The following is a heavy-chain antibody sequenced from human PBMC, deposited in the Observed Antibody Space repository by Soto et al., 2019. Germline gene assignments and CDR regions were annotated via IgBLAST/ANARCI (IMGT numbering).Heavy chain of an antibody. V-gene: IGHV3-30*18. D-gene: IGHD3-22*01. J-gene: IGHJ4*02. CDR3: AKGFPYYYDSSGYPTGGYFDY. Sequence: PGGSLRLSCVASGFTFSSYGMHWVRQAPGKGLEWVAVISYDGSNKYYADSVKGRFTISRDNSKNTLYLQMNSLRAEDTAVYYCAKGFPYYYDSSGYPTGGYFDYWGQGTLVTVSS. CDR2: ISYDGSNK. CDR1: GFTFSSYG.